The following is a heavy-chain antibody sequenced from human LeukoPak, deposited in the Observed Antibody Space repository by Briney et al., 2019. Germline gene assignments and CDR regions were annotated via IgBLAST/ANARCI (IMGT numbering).Heavy chain of an antibody. CDR3: ATVGHYDSSGYYYYMDV. D-gene: IGHD3-22*01. J-gene: IGHJ6*03. Sequence: ASVKVSCKVSGYTLTELSMRWVRQAPGKGLEWMGGFDPEDGETIYAQKFQGRVTMTEDTSTDTAYMELSSLRSEDTAVYYCATVGHYDSSGYYYYMDVWGKGTTVTVSS. CDR1: GYTLTELS. CDR2: FDPEDGET. V-gene: IGHV1-24*01.